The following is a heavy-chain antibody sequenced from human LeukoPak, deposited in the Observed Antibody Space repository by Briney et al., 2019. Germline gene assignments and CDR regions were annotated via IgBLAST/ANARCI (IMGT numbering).Heavy chain of an antibody. CDR2: ISYDETNK. CDR1: GFTFSTYG. V-gene: IGHV3-30*18. Sequence: PGGSLRLSCAASGFTFSTYGMHWVRQAPGKGLEWVALISYDETNKYHADSVKGRFTISRDNSKNTLSLQMSSLRTEDTAIYYCAKETTLGSGYGMDVWGRGTTVTVSS. CDR3: AKETTLGSGYGMDV. J-gene: IGHJ6*02. D-gene: IGHD3-10*01.